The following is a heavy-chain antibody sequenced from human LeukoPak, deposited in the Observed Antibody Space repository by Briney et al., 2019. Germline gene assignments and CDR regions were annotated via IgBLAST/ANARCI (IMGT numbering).Heavy chain of an antibody. CDR2: ISSSSSYI. CDR3: AREVDYYGSGSAGWFDP. J-gene: IGHJ5*02. Sequence: GGSLRLSCAASGFTFNSYSMNWVRQAPGKGLEWVSSISSSSSYIYYADSVKGRFTISRDNAKNSLYLQMNSLRAEDTAVYYCAREVDYYGSGSAGWFDPWGQGTLVTVSS. V-gene: IGHV3-21*01. D-gene: IGHD3-10*01. CDR1: GFTFNSYS.